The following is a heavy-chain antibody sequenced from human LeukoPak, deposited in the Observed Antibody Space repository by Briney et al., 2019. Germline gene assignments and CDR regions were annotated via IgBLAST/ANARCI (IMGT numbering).Heavy chain of an antibody. Sequence: PSETLSLTCTVSGGSISSSSYYWGWVRQPPGKGLEWLGSIYYSGSTYYNPSLKSRVTISVDTSKNQFSLKLSSVTAADTAVYYCARGWGYNWNVWYFDYWGQGTLVTVSS. CDR3: ARGWGYNWNVWYFDY. D-gene: IGHD1-20*01. CDR2: IYYSGST. V-gene: IGHV4-39*07. CDR1: GGSISSSSYY. J-gene: IGHJ4*02.